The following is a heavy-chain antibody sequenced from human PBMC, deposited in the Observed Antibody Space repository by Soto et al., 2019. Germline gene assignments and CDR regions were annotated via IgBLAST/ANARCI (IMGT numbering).Heavy chain of an antibody. V-gene: IGHV3-48*01. Sequence: EVQLVESGGGLVQPGGSLRLSCAASGFTFSRYSMNWVRQAPGKGLEWVSYISSSSSTIYYPDSVKGRFTISRDNAKNSLDLQMNSLRAEDTAVYYCAIEAYYVNWCDPCGQGTLVSVSS. D-gene: IGHD3-22*01. CDR2: ISSSSSTI. CDR3: AIEAYYVNWCDP. CDR1: GFTFSRYS. J-gene: IGHJ5*02.